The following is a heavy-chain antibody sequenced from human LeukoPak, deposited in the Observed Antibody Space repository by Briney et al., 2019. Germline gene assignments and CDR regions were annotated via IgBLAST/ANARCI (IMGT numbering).Heavy chain of an antibody. CDR3: ARALGGSYRYYFDY. D-gene: IGHD1-26*01. CDR1: GGTFSSYA. V-gene: IGHV1-69*04. J-gene: IGHJ4*02. CDR2: IIPIFGIA. Sequence: GASVKVSCKASGGTFSSYAISWVRQAPGQGLEWMGRIIPIFGIANYAQKFQGRVTITADKSTSTAYMELSSLRSEDTAVYYCARALGGSYRYYFDYWGQGTLVTVSS.